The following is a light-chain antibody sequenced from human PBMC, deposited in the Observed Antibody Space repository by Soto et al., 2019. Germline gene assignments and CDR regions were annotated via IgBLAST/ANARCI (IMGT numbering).Light chain of an antibody. J-gene: IGKJ1*01. CDR2: DAS. CDR1: QSISNW. V-gene: IGKV1-5*01. Sequence: DLHITQSPSTLSVSVRTRLPIPRRASQSISNWLAWYQQKPGKAPKLLIYDASSLGSGVPSRFSGSRSGTEFTLTISSLQPADFATYYCQQYNSFSRTFGQGTKVDIK. CDR3: QQYNSFSRT.